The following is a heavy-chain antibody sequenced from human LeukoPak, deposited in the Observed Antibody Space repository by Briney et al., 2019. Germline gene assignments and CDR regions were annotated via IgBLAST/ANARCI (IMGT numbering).Heavy chain of an antibody. CDR2: MWYDGSNK. J-gene: IGHJ4*02. CDR1: GFTFSTYG. Sequence: PGRSLRLSCAASGFTFSTYGMHWVRQTPGKGLEWVAVMWYDGSNKYYADSVKGRFTISRDNSKNTLDLQMYSLRVEDTAVYYCARDGYSGSKRGFYFDSWGQGTLVTVSS. V-gene: IGHV3-33*01. CDR3: ARDGYSGSKRGFYFDS. D-gene: IGHD5-12*01.